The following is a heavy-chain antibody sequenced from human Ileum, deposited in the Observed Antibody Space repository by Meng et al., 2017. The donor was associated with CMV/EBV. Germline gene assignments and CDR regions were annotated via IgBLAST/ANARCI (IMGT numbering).Heavy chain of an antibody. J-gene: IGHJ6*02. CDR3: ARDLYCTNGVCSYYHYGMDV. Sequence: GESLKISCAASGFTFSSYSMNWVRQAPGKGLEWVSSISSSSSYIYYADSVKGRFTISRDNAKKLLYLQMNSLRAEDSAVYYCARDLYCTNGVCSYYHYGMDVWGQGTTVTVSS. CDR2: ISSSSSYI. D-gene: IGHD2-8*01. CDR1: GFTFSSYS. V-gene: IGHV3-21*01.